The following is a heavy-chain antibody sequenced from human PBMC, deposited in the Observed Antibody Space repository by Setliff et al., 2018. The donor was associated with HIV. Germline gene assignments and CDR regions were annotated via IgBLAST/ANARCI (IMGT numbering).Heavy chain of an antibody. V-gene: IGHV3-30*02. J-gene: IGHJ4*02. Sequence: GGSLRLSCSASGFTFSFYGMHWVRQAPGKGLEWVALIWNDGNNKYYADFVKGRFTISRDNSKNMLYLQMSSLRPDDTALYYCARALQGSRRDPDYWGQGTLVTVSS. CDR2: IWNDGNNK. CDR3: ARALQGSRRDPDY. D-gene: IGHD3-10*01. CDR1: GFTFSFYG.